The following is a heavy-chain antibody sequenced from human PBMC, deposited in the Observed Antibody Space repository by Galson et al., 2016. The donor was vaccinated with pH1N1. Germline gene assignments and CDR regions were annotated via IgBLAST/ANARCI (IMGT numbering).Heavy chain of an antibody. CDR1: GYTFTRYY. Sequence: SVKVSCKASGYTFTRYYMHWVRQAPGKGLEWMGIINPSGATTVYAEKFQGRVTMTSDTSTSIAYMDLSNLRSEDTAVYYCARWRSLSGVTGFDLWGQGTLVTVSS. J-gene: IGHJ4*02. D-gene: IGHD3-10*01. V-gene: IGHV1-46*03. CDR2: INPSGATT. CDR3: ARWRSLSGVTGFDL.